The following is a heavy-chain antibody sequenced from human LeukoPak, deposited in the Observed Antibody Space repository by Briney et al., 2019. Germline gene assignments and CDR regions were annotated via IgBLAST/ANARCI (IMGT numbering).Heavy chain of an antibody. J-gene: IGHJ4*02. V-gene: IGHV1-2*02. CDR3: ARDLQSDIYDYGDY. CDR2: INPNSGGT. D-gene: IGHD3-9*01. Sequence: GASVKVSCKASGYTFTGYYMHWVRQAPGQGLEWMGWINPNSGGTNYAQKFQGRVTMTRDTSISTAYMELSSLRSEDTAVYYCARDLQSDIYDYGDYWGQGTLVTVSS. CDR1: GYTFTGYY.